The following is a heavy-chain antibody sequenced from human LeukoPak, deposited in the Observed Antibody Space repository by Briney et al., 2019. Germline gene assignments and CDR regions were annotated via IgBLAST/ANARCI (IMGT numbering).Heavy chain of an antibody. CDR3: AREAYWGSSGKGFDS. CDR2: IRPRGTSK. J-gene: IGHJ4*02. CDR1: GFTFSSST. V-gene: IGHV3-21*06. Sequence: GGTLRLSRAASGFTFSSSTMNWVRQAPARGLEWVASIRPRGTSKHYAGSLEGRFTISRDNARNSLFLEMNSLRDEDTAVYSCAREAYWGSSGKGFDSWGQGTLVTVSS. D-gene: IGHD7-27*01.